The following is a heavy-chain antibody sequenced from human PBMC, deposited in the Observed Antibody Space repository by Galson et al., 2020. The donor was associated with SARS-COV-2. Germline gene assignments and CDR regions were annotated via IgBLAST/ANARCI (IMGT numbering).Heavy chain of an antibody. CDR3: ARVGARAHYYGSGSSAPY. Sequence: ASVKVSCKASGYTFTSYDINWVRQATGQGLEWMGWMNPNSGNTGYAQKFQGRVTMTRNTSISTAYMELSSLRSEDTAVYYCARVGARAHYYGSGSSAPYWGQGTLVTVSS. J-gene: IGHJ4*02. CDR1: GYTFTSYD. D-gene: IGHD3-10*01. V-gene: IGHV1-8*01. CDR2: MNPNSGNT.